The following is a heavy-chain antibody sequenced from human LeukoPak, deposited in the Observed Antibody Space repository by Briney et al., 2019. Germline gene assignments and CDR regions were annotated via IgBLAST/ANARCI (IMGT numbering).Heavy chain of an antibody. CDR3: ARVGGTGDFDY. D-gene: IGHD3-16*01. J-gene: IGHJ4*02. Sequence: SETLSLTCTVSGGSFSRYYWSWIRQPPGKGLEWIGYIYYSGTTNYNPSLKSRVTISVDTSKNQFSLNLSSVTAADTALYYCARVGGTGDFDYWGQGTLVTVSS. CDR2: IYYSGTT. V-gene: IGHV4-59*01. CDR1: GGSFSRYY.